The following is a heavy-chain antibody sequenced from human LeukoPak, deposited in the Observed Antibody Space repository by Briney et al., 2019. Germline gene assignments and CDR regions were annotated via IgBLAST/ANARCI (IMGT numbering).Heavy chain of an antibody. CDR1: GGSISSYC. J-gene: IGHJ4*02. Sequence: SETLSLTCTVSGGSISSYCWSWIRQPPGKGLEWIGYIYYSGSTNYNPSLKSRVTISVDTSKNQFSLKLSSVTAADTAVYYCARDSSGWSIWGQGTLITVSS. V-gene: IGHV4-59*01. D-gene: IGHD6-19*01. CDR3: ARDSSGWSI. CDR2: IYYSGST.